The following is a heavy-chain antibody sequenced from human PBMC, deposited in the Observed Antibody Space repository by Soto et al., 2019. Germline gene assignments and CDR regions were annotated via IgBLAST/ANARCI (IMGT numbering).Heavy chain of an antibody. V-gene: IGHV1-2*02. CDR1: GYTFTAYY. Sequence: SVKVSCKASGYTFTAYYIHWVRQAPGLGLQWMGWINPSSGGAIYAQKFQGRVTLTRDTSITTAYMEVSGLRSDDTAIYYCAKESSSGWSPFDSWGQGTLVTASS. J-gene: IGHJ4*02. D-gene: IGHD6-19*01. CDR2: INPSSGGA. CDR3: AKESSSGWSPFDS.